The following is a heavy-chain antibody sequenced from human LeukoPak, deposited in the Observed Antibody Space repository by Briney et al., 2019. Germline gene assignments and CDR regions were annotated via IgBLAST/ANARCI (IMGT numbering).Heavy chain of an antibody. V-gene: IGHV5-51*01. CDR1: GYSFTSYW. Sequence: GESLKISCKGSGYSFTSYWIGWVRQMPGKGLEWMGIIYPGDSDTRYSPSFQGQVTISADKSISTAYLQWSSLKASDTAMYYCARFSSWSLTGAEYFQHWGQGTLVTVSS. CDR3: ARFSSWSLTGAEYFQH. CDR2: IYPGDSDT. J-gene: IGHJ1*01. D-gene: IGHD6-13*01.